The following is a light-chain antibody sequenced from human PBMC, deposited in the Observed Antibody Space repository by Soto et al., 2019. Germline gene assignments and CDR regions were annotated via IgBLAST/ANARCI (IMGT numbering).Light chain of an antibody. CDR3: QQYDSLPLT. CDR1: QSISSS. CDR2: DAY. J-gene: IGKJ4*01. V-gene: IGKV1-33*01. Sequence: IQMTQSPPSLSASVGDTVTLTCRASQSISSSLNWYQQKPGKAPKLLIYDAYNLQAGVPSRFSGSGSGTEFTFTIRILQPEDFATYFCQQYDSLPLTFGEGTKVEI.